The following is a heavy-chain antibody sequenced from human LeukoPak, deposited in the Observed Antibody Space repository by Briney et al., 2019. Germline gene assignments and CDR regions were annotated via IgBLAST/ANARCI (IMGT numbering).Heavy chain of an antibody. Sequence: SETLSLTCTVSGGSISSYYWSWIRQPPGKGLEWIGYIYYSGSTNYNPSLKSRVTISVDTSKNQFSLKLSSVTAADTAVYYCARTSSWSTPFGYWGQGTLVTVSS. D-gene: IGHD6-13*01. CDR3: ARTSSWSTPFGY. J-gene: IGHJ4*02. V-gene: IGHV4-59*01. CDR2: IYYSGST. CDR1: GGSISSYY.